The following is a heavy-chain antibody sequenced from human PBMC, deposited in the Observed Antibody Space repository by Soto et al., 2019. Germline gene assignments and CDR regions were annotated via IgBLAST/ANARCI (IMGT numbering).Heavy chain of an antibody. J-gene: IGHJ6*02. CDR3: ATGADYDILSGPTDYYYYGMDV. Sequence: SETLSLTCTVSGGSISSGGYYWNWIRQHPGKGLEWIGYIYYSGSTYYNPSLKSRVTISVDTSKNQFSLKLSSVTAADTAVYYCATGADYDILSGPTDYYYYGMDVSGQATTVTVSS. CDR2: IYYSGST. CDR1: GGSISSGGYY. V-gene: IGHV4-31*03. D-gene: IGHD3-9*01.